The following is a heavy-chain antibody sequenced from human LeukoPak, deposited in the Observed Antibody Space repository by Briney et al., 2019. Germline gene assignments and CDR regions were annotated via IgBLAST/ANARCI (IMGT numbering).Heavy chain of an antibody. J-gene: IGHJ4*02. V-gene: IGHV1-2*02. Sequence: ASVKDSCKASGYTFTDYYIHWVRQAPGQGLEWMGWINPSSGGKSYAQKFQGRVTMTRDTSITKAYMELSGLRFDDTAVYYCARVLYCSGGICYLNSWGQGTLVTVSS. D-gene: IGHD2-8*02. CDR1: GYTFTDYY. CDR2: INPSSGGK. CDR3: ARVLYCSGGICYLNS.